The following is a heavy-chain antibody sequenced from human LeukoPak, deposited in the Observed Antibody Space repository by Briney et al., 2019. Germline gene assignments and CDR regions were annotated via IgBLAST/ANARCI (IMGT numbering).Heavy chain of an antibody. CDR1: GLTFSSYA. V-gene: IGHV3-23*01. D-gene: IGHD2-15*01. Sequence: PGGSLRLSCAASGLTFSSYAVSWVRQAPGKGLEWVSAISGAGDNAFYADSVKGRFTISRDNSKNTLYLQMNSLRAEDTAVYYCAKGFRGSGYFFDYWGQGTLVTVSS. CDR2: ISGAGDNA. CDR3: AKGFRGSGYFFDY. J-gene: IGHJ4*02.